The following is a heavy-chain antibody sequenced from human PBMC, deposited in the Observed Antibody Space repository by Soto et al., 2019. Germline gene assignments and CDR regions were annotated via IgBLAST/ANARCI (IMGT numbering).Heavy chain of an antibody. Sequence: PSETLSLTCSFSGDSVTSHYLTWIRQSPEKGLEWIGYMHYTGSTHYNPPLKSRVTISVDTSKNQFSLKLSSVTAADTAVYYCARGIYDSSGYYTRVFDYWGPGTLVTVSS. CDR3: ARGIYDSSGYYTRVFDY. D-gene: IGHD3-22*01. V-gene: IGHV4-59*02. CDR1: GDSVTSHY. J-gene: IGHJ4*02. CDR2: MHYTGST.